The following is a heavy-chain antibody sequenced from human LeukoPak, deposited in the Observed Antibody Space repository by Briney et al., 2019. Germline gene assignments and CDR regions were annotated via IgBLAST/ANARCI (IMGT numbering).Heavy chain of an antibody. CDR3: ARPRSGSNYGAFDI. V-gene: IGHV3-11*01. CDR1: GFTFSDYY. Sequence: AGGSLRLSCAASGFTFSDYYMSWIRQAPGKGLEWVSYISSSGSTIYYADSVKGRFTISRDNAKNSLYLQMNSLKASDTAMYYCARPRSGSNYGAFDIWGQGTMVTVSS. J-gene: IGHJ3*02. CDR2: ISSSGSTI. D-gene: IGHD1-26*01.